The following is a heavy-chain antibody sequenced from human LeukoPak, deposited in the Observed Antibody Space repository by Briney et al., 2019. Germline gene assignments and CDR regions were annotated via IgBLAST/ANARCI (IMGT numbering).Heavy chain of an antibody. Sequence: GGSLRLSCAASGFTFSSYAMTWVRQAPGKGLEWVSSISGGGGSTYYADSVKGRFTISRDNSKNTLYLQMNSLRAEDTAVYYCAKDYYVSSSWYGGGAFDIWGQGTMVTVSS. V-gene: IGHV3-23*01. CDR1: GFTFSSYA. D-gene: IGHD6-13*01. CDR2: ISGGGGST. J-gene: IGHJ3*02. CDR3: AKDYYVSSSWYGGGAFDI.